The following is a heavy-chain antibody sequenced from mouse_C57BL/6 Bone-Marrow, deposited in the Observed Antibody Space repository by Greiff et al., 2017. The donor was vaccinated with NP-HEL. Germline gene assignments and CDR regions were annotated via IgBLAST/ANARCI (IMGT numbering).Heavy chain of an antibody. CDR2: IYPGDGDT. J-gene: IGHJ4*01. D-gene: IGHD1-1*01. Sequence: QVQLQQSGAELVKPGASVKISCKASGYAFSSYWMNWVKERPGKGLEWIGQIYPGDGDTKYNGKFKGKATLTADKSSSAAYMQVSSLTSEDSAGYVCARGDYGSSRFGYAMDYWGQGTAVTVSS. CDR3: ARGDYGSSRFGYAMDY. V-gene: IGHV1-80*01. CDR1: GYAFSSYW.